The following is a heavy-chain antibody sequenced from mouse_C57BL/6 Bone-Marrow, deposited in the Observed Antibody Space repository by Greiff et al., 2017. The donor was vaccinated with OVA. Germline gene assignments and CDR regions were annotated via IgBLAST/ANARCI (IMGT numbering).Heavy chain of an antibody. CDR1: GFTFSDFY. J-gene: IGHJ3*01. CDR2: SRNKANDYTT. V-gene: IGHV7-1*01. Sequence: EVKLMESGGGLVQSGRSLRLSCATSGFTFSDFYMEWVRQAPGKGLEWIAASRNKANDYTTEYSASVKGRFIVSRDTSQSILYLQMNALRAEDTAIYYCARDAHAPFAYWGQGTLVTVSA. CDR3: ARDAHAPFAY.